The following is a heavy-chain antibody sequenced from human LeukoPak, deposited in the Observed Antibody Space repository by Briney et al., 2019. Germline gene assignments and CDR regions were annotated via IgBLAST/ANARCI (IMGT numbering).Heavy chain of an antibody. CDR2: ISGSGGST. Sequence: GGSLRFSCAASGFTFSSYGMSWVRQAPGKGLEWVSAISGSGGSTYYADSVKGRFTISRDNSKNTLYLQMNSLRAEDTAVYYCAKEGPRFILWFGESPSYFDYWGQGTLVTVSS. CDR1: GFTFSSYG. CDR3: AKEGPRFILWFGESPSYFDY. J-gene: IGHJ4*02. V-gene: IGHV3-23*01. D-gene: IGHD3-10*01.